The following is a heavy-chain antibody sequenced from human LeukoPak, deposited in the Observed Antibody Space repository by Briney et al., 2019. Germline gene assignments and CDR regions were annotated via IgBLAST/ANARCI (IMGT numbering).Heavy chain of an antibody. V-gene: IGHV3-23*01. Sequence: PGGSLRLSCAGSGFTFNSYAMSWVRQAPGKGLEAPGKGLEGVSSISASGHATYYPDSVRGRFPISRDNSKSTLHLQMDSLRAEDSALYYCAKWPEGATPKFHHWGQGTLVTVSS. CDR2: ISASGHAT. D-gene: IGHD1-26*01. CDR1: GFTFNSYA. CDR3: AKWPEGATPKFHH. J-gene: IGHJ4*02.